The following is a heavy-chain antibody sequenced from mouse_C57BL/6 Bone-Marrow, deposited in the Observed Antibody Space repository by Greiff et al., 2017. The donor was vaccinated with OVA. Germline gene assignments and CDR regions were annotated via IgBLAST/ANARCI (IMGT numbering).Heavy chain of an antibody. J-gene: IGHJ2*01. Sequence: EVKVEESGGGLVQPGGSMKLSCAASGFTFSDAWMDWVRQSPEKGLEWVAEIRNNANNHATYFAEYVKGRFTISRDDSKSSVYLQMNSLRAEDTVIYYCTVYYSKGFDDWGQGTTLTVSS. D-gene: IGHD2-5*01. CDR1: GFTFSDAW. CDR2: IRNNANNHAT. V-gene: IGHV6-6*01. CDR3: TVYYSKGFDD.